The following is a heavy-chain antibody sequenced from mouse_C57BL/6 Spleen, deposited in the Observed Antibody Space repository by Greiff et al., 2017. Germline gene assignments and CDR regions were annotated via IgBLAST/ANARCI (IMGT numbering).Heavy chain of an antibody. D-gene: IGHD1-1*01. Sequence: VQLQQPGAELVRPGSSVKLSCKASGYTFTSYWMHWVKQRPIQGLEWIGNIDPSDSETHYNQKFKDKATLTVDKSSSTAYMQLSSLTSEDSAVYYGARSESYYGSSYDYWGQGTTLTVSS. CDR3: ARSESYYGSSYDY. V-gene: IGHV1-52*01. CDR1: GYTFTSYW. CDR2: IDPSDSET. J-gene: IGHJ2*01.